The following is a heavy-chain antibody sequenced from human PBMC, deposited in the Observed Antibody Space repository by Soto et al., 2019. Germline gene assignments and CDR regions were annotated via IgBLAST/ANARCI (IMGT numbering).Heavy chain of an antibody. D-gene: IGHD2-21*01. CDR3: ARKPLLWSRSFDP. J-gene: IGHJ5*02. V-gene: IGHV4-39*01. Sequence: SETLSLTCTVSGGSISSSSYYWGWIRQPPGKGMGWIGSIYYSGSTYYNPSLKSRVTISVDTSKNQFSLKLSSVTAADTAVYYCARKPLLWSRSFDPWGQGTLVTVSS. CDR1: GGSISSSSYY. CDR2: IYYSGST.